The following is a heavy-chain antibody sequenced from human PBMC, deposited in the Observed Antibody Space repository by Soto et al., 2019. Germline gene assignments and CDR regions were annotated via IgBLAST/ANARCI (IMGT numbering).Heavy chain of an antibody. Sequence: SSATLSITCTVSGGSISSGDYYWSWIRQPPGKGLEWIGYIYYSGSTYYNPSLKSRVTISVDTSKNQFSLKLSSVTAADTAVYYCARLTPYYYDSWGQGTLVTVSS. V-gene: IGHV4-30-4*01. CDR2: IYYSGST. J-gene: IGHJ4*02. D-gene: IGHD3-22*01. CDR3: ARLTPYYYDS. CDR1: GGSISSGDYY.